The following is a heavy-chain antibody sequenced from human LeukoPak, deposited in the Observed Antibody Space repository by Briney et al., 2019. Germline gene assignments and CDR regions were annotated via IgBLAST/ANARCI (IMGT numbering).Heavy chain of an antibody. J-gene: IGHJ3*02. D-gene: IGHD2-2*01. V-gene: IGHV3-9*01. CDR3: AKVSFAALDI. CDR1: GFTFDDYA. CDR2: ISWNSGSI. Sequence: GGSLRLSCAASGFTFDDYAMDWVRQAPGKGLEWVSGISWNSGSIGYADSVKGRFTISRDNAKNSLYLQMNSLRAEDTALYYCAKVSFAALDIWGQRTMVTVSS.